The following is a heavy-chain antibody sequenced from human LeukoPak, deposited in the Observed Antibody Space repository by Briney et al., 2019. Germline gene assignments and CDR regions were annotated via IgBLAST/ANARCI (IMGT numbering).Heavy chain of an antibody. V-gene: IGHV4-59*01. D-gene: IGHD6-13*01. CDR1: GGSISSYY. CDR2: IYYSGST. J-gene: IGHJ4*02. Sequence: SETLSLTXTVSGGSISSYYWSWIRQPPGKGLEWIGCIYYSGSTNYNPSLKSRVTISVDTSKNHFSLKLSSVTAADTAVYYCARVGRIAAAVPFDYWGQGTLVTVSS. CDR3: ARVGRIAAAVPFDY.